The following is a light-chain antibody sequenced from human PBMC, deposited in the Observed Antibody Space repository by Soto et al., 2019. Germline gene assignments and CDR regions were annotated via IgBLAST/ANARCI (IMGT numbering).Light chain of an antibody. Sequence: DIPMTQSPSSLSASVGDRVTITCRASQSISNYLNWYQNKPGKAPTLLIYAASSLQSGVPSRFSGSGSGTDFTLTISSLQLEDFATYYCQQSYSTAWTFGQGTKVEIK. CDR3: QQSYSTAWT. CDR1: QSISNY. V-gene: IGKV1-39*01. J-gene: IGKJ1*01. CDR2: AAS.